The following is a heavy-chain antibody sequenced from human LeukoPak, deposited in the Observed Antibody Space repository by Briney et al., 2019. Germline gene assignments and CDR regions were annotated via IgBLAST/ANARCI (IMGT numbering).Heavy chain of an antibody. J-gene: IGHJ4*02. D-gene: IGHD2/OR15-2a*01. CDR2: VRSKDKNYAT. V-gene: IGHV3-73*01. CDR3: IRNIEYVAPDC. CDR1: GLGFTSSA. Sequence: GGSLRLSCAASGLGFTSSAVHWVRQTSGRGLEWIGCVRSKDKNYATIYGASARGRFTISRDDSRNTASLQMNSLNTEDTAVHYCIRNIEYVAPDCWGERTLVTVSS.